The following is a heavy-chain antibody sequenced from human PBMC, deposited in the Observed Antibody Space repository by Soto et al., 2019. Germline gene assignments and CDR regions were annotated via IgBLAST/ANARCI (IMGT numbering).Heavy chain of an antibody. CDR2: MNPNSGNT. CDR1: GYTFTSYD. J-gene: IGHJ5*02. CDR3: ARVAQYSSSWYSSYWFDP. Sequence: GASVKVSCKASGYTFTSYDINWVRQATGQGLEWMGWMNPNSGNTGYAQKFQGRVTMTRNTSISTAYMELSSLRSEDTAVYYCARVAQYSSSWYSSYWFDPWGQGTLVTVSS. D-gene: IGHD6-13*01. V-gene: IGHV1-8*01.